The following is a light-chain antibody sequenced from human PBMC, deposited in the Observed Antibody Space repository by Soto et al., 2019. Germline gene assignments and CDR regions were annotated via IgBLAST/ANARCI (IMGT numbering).Light chain of an antibody. Sequence: DIQMTQSPSTLSASVGDRVTITCRASQTISSWLDWYQQKPGKAPNLLVYDASTLESGVPSRFSGSGSGTDFTLTISSLQSDDFATYYCQHYNSYPITFGQGTRLEIE. J-gene: IGKJ5*01. CDR1: QTISSW. CDR3: QHYNSYPIT. CDR2: DAS. V-gene: IGKV1-5*01.